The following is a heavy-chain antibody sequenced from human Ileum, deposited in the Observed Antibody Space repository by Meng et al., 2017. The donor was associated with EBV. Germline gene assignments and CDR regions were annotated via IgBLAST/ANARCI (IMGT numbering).Heavy chain of an antibody. CDR1: GYTFTNYA. V-gene: IGHV7-4-1*04. D-gene: IGHD4-17*01. CDR3: VVFYGDFRNPSDS. CDR2: INTNTGNP. Sequence: QVHLVQSGSALEKPGASVKVSCKASGYTFTNYAMNWVRQAPGQGLEWMGWINTNTGNPTYAQGFTGRFVLSLDTSVSMAYLQISSLKAEDTAVYYCVVFYGDFRNPSDSWGQGTLVTVSS. J-gene: IGHJ4*02.